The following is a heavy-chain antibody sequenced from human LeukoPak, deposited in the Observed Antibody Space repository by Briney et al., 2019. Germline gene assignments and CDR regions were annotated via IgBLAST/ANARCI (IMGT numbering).Heavy chain of an antibody. CDR1: GGSISSGSYY. D-gene: IGHD3-10*01. Sequence: SETLSLTCTVSGGSISSGSYYWSWIRQPAGKGLEWIGRIYTSGSTNYNPSLKSRVTISVDTSKNQFSLKLSSVTAADTAVYYCARGRRRMVRGVTFDYWGQGTLVTVSS. CDR2: IYTSGST. J-gene: IGHJ4*02. CDR3: ARGRRRMVRGVTFDY. V-gene: IGHV4-61*02.